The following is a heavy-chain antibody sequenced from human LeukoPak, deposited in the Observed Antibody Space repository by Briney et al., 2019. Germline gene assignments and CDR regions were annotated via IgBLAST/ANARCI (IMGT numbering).Heavy chain of an antibody. D-gene: IGHD1-26*01. CDR3: ARGGLTIAEATTSWYLDY. Sequence: GGSLRLSCATSGFSFSIYGMHWVRQAQGKGLEWVALTWYDGSNKNYADSVKGRFTISRDNSKNTLYLQMNSLRGEDTAVYYCARGGLTIAEATTSWYLDYWGQGTLVTVSS. J-gene: IGHJ4*02. V-gene: IGHV3-33*01. CDR2: TWYDGSNK. CDR1: GFSFSIYG.